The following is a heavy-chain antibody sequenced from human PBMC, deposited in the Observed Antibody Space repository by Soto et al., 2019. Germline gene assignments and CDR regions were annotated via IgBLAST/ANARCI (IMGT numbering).Heavy chain of an antibody. CDR3: ARDRTISDYRSSGALGL. V-gene: IGHV3-66*01. CDR2: IYSGGTT. Sequence: TGGSLRLSCAAAGFTVSGHYMSWVRQAPGKGLEWVSVIYSGGTTYYANSVTGRFTISRDNSRNTVYLQMNSLRAEDTAVYYCARDRTISDYRSSGALGLWGQGTLVTVSS. D-gene: IGHD6-6*01. CDR1: GFTVSGHY. J-gene: IGHJ4*02.